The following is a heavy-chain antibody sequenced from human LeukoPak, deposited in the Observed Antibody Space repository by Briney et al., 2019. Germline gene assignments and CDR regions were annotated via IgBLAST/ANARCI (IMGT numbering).Heavy chain of an antibody. V-gene: IGHV3-30*18. CDR3: ANREYHLPALY. J-gene: IGHJ4*02. CDR2: ISYDGSNK. D-gene: IGHD2-2*01. CDR1: GFTFRTYG. Sequence: GGSLRLSCAASGFTFRTYGMHWVRQAPGKGLEWVAVISYDGSNKYYADSVKGRFTISRDNSKNTLYLQMNSLRAEDTAVYYCANREYHLPALYWGQGTLVTVSS.